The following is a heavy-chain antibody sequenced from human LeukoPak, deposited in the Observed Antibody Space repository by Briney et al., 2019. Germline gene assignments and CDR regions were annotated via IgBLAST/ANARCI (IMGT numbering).Heavy chain of an antibody. J-gene: IGHJ5*02. D-gene: IGHD2-2*01. V-gene: IGHV4-31*03. Sequence: PSETLSLTCTVSGGSISSGGYYWSWIRQHPGKCLEWIGYIYYSGSTYYNPSLKTRVTTPVDTSKNQFSPKLSSVTAADTAVYYCARVDVPFYCSNTSCPNWFDPWGQGTLVTVSS. CDR2: IYYSGST. CDR1: GGSISSGGYY. CDR3: ARVDVPFYCSNTSCPNWFDP.